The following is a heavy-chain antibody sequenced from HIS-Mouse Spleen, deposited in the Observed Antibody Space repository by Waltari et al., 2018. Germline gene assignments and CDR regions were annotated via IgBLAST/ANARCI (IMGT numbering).Heavy chain of an antibody. CDR1: GYAFTGHY. V-gene: IGHV1-2*02. CDR3: ARGTGTDAFDI. J-gene: IGHJ3*02. Sequence: QVQLVQSGAEVKKPGASVNVSRKASGYAFTGHYLPWVRKAPGQGLEWMGWINPNSGGTNYAQKFQGRVTMTRDTSISTAYMELSRLRSDDTAVYYCARGTGTDAFDIWGQGTMVTVSS. D-gene: IGHD1-1*01. CDR2: INPNSGGT.